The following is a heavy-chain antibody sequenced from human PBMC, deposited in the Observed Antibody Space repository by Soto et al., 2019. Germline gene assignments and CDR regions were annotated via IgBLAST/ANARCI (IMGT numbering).Heavy chain of an antibody. D-gene: IGHD5-12*01. V-gene: IGHV3-23*01. CDR1: GFTFSSHG. CDR3: ARDGQYRTDGFDI. CDR2: LSRGGGST. J-gene: IGHJ3*02. Sequence: EAQLLESGGGSVQPGGSLRLSCAASGFTFSSHGMSWIRQAPGKGLEWISGLSRGGGSTHYVDSVKGRFTISRDNAKNTLDLIMKSLRVEDTALYYCARDGQYRTDGFDIWGQGTMVTVSS.